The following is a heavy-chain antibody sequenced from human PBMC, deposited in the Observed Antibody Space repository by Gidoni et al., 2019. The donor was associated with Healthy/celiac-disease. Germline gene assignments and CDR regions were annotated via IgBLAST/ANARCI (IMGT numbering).Heavy chain of an antibody. V-gene: IGHV7-4-1*02. CDR1: GYTFTTYA. Sequence: QVQLVQSGSELKKPGASVKVSCKASGYTFTTYAMNWVRQAPGQGLEWMGWINTNTGNPTYAQGFIGRFVFSLDTSVSTAYLQISSLKAEDTAVYYCATAGATTGDRYYYGMDVWGQGTTVTVSS. CDR2: INTNTGNP. D-gene: IGHD1-26*01. CDR3: ATAGATTGDRYYYGMDV. J-gene: IGHJ6*02.